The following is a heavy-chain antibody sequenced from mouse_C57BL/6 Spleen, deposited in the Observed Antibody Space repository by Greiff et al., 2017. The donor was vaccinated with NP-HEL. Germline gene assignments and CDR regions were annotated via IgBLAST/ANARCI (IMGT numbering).Heavy chain of an antibody. CDR2: IRSKSSNYAT. V-gene: IGHV10-3*01. CDR1: GFTFNTYA. D-gene: IGHD3-1*01. J-gene: IGHJ2*01. CDR3: VSAGWEALDY. Sequence: EVQGVESGGGLVQPKGSLKLSCAASGFTFNTYAMHWVRQAPGKGLEWVARIRSKSSNYATYYADSVQDRFTISREDSQSMLHMQMNNLKAEDTAMYYCVSAGWEALDYWGKGTTLTVSS.